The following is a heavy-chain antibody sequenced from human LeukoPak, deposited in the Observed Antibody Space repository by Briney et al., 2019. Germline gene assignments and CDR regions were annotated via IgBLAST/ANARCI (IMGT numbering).Heavy chain of an antibody. J-gene: IGHJ6*02. CDR3: ARELGYYYYGMDV. Sequence: GGSLRLSCAASGFTFSSYTMNWVRQAPGRGLEWVSSISSSSSYIYYADSVKGRFTISRDNAKNSLYLQMNSLRAEDTAVYYCARELGYYYYGMDVWGQGTTVTVSS. V-gene: IGHV3-21*01. D-gene: IGHD7-27*01. CDR1: GFTFSSYT. CDR2: ISSSSSYI.